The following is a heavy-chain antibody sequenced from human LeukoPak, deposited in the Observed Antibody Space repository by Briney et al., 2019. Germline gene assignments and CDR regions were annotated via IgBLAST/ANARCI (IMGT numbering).Heavy chain of an antibody. CDR1: GYTFTSYY. CDR3: ATLFHEQEPPDYYYYMDV. J-gene: IGHJ6*03. CDR2: FDPEDGET. Sequence: GASVKVSCKASGYTFTSYYMHWVRQAPGKGLEWMGGFDPEDGETIYAQKFQGRVTMTEDTSTDTAYMELSSLRSEDTAVYYCATLFHEQEPPDYYYYMDVWGKGTTVTISS. D-gene: IGHD1-14*01. V-gene: IGHV1-24*01.